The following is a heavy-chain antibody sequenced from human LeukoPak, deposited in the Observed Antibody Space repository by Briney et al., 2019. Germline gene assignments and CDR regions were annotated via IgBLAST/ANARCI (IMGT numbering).Heavy chain of an antibody. D-gene: IGHD6-13*01. CDR3: AKDMGRIIAAAGIDY. V-gene: IGHV3-43*01. J-gene: IGHJ4*02. Sequence: GGPLRLSCAASGFTFDDYTMHWVRQAPGKGLEWVSLISWDGGSTYYADSVKGRFTISRDNSKNSLYLQMNSLRTEDTALYYCAKDMGRIIAAAGIDYWGQGTLVTVSS. CDR1: GFTFDDYT. CDR2: ISWDGGST.